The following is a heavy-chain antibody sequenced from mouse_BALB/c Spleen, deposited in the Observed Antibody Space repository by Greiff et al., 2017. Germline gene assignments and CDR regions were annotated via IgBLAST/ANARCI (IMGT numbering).Heavy chain of an antibody. J-gene: IGHJ3*01. Sequence: LQQPGSELVRPGASVKLSCKASGYTFTSYWMHWVKQRPGQGLEWIGNIYPGSGSTNYDEKFKSKATLTVDTSSSTAYMQLSSLTSEDSAVFYYTRAGWDVAWFAYWGQGTLVTVSA. V-gene: IGHV1S22*01. CDR2: IYPGSGST. D-gene: IGHD4-1*01. CDR1: GYTFTSYW. CDR3: TRAGWDVAWFAY.